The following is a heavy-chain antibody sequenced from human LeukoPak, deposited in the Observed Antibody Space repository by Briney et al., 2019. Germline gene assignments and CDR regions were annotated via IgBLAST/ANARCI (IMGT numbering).Heavy chain of an antibody. CDR1: GFTFSSYG. Sequence: PGGSLRLSCAASGFTFSSYGMHWVRQAPGKGLEWVAFIRSDGSNKYYADSVKGRFTISRDNSKNTLYLQMNSLRAEDTAIYYCAKVLRFLEWLLWGDYFDYWGQGTLVTVSS. V-gene: IGHV3-30*02. J-gene: IGHJ4*02. D-gene: IGHD3-3*01. CDR2: IRSDGSNK. CDR3: AKVLRFLEWLLWGDYFDY.